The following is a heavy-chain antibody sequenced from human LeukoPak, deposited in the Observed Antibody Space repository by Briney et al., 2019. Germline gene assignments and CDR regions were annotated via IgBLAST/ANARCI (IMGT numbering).Heavy chain of an antibody. CDR2: INDSGRT. D-gene: IGHD1-7*01. CDR3: ARRWNYGRNYYIDV. CDR1: GGSFSNYY. V-gene: IGHV4-34*01. Sequence: PSETLSLTCAVYGGSFSNYYWSWIRQPPGKGVEWIGEINDSGRTNYNPSLMSRVTVSVDTSKNQFSLRLTSVTATDMAVYYCARRWNYGRNYYIDVWGNGATVSVPS. J-gene: IGHJ6*03.